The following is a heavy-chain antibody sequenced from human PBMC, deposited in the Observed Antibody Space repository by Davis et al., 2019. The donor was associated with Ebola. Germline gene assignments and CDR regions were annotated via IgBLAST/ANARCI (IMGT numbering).Heavy chain of an antibody. CDR1: GFTFSSYS. V-gene: IGHV3-9*01. D-gene: IGHD3-3*01. Sequence: SLKISCAASGFTFSSYSMHWVRQAPGKGLEWVSGISWNSGSIGYADSVKGRFTISRDNAKNSLYLQMNSLRAEDTALYYCAKEGVEPGDYYGMDVWGQGTTVTVSS. CDR3: AKEGVEPGDYYGMDV. CDR2: ISWNSGSI. J-gene: IGHJ6*02.